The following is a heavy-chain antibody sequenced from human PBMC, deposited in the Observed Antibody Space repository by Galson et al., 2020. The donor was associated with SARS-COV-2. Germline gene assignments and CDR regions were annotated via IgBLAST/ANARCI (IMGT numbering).Heavy chain of an antibody. CDR3: ARAGRSGDWFDP. D-gene: IGHD3-10*01. V-gene: IGHV3-7*05. Sequence: GESLKISCAASGFTFSSYWMSWVRQAPGKGLEWVANIKQDGSEKYYVDSVKGRFTISRDNAKNSLYLQMNSLRAEDTAVYYCARAGRSGDWFDPWGQGTLVTVSS. J-gene: IGHJ5*02. CDR1: GFTFSSYW. CDR2: IKQDGSEK.